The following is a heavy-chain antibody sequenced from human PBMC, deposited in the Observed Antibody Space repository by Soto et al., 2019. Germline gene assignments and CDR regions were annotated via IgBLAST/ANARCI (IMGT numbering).Heavy chain of an antibody. V-gene: IGHV1-69*13. CDR3: ARAGGRLIAARPHYFDY. CDR2: IIPIFGTA. J-gene: IGHJ4*02. D-gene: IGHD6-6*01. Sequence: ASVKVSCKASGGTFSSYAISWVRQAPGQGLEWMGGIIPIFGTANYAQKFQGRVTITADESTSTAYMELSSLRSEDTAVYYCARAGGRLIAARPHYFDYWGQGTLVTV. CDR1: GGTFSSYA.